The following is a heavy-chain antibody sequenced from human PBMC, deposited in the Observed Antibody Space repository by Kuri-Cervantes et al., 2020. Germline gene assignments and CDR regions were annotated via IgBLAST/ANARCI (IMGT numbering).Heavy chain of an antibody. J-gene: IGHJ4*02. D-gene: IGHD3-10*01. CDR1: GFTFDDYA. V-gene: IGHV3-20*04. CDR2: ISWDGGRT. Sequence: GGSLRLSCAVSGFTFDDYAMSLVRQAPGKGLEWVSDISWDGGRTGYADSVKGRFTISRDNAKNYLFLQMNSLRVEDTALYYCARYRAWGQGTLVTVSS. CDR3: ARYRA.